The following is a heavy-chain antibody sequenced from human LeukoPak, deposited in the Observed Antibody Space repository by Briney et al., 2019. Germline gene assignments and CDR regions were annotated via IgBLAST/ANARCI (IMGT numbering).Heavy chain of an antibody. CDR3: ASDLERDGYNMPETP. V-gene: IGHV1-69*13. D-gene: IGHD5-24*01. J-gene: IGHJ5*02. CDR1: GGTFSSYA. CDR2: IIPIFGTA. Sequence: SVKVSCKASGGTFSSYAISWVRQAPGQGLEWMGGIIPIFGTANYAQKFQGSVTITADESTSTAYMELSSLRSEDTAVYYCASDLERDGYNMPETPWGQGTLVTVSS.